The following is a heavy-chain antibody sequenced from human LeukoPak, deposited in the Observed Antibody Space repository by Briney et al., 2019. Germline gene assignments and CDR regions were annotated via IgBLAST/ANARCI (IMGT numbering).Heavy chain of an antibody. CDR1: GGTFSSYA. Sequence: SVKVSCKASGGTFSSYAISWVRQAPGQGLEWMGGIIPIFGTANYAQKFQGRVTITADESTSTAYMELSSLRSEDTAVYYCARDGYSSSWGFDYWGQGTLATVSS. CDR2: IIPIFGTA. V-gene: IGHV1-69*13. D-gene: IGHD6-13*01. J-gene: IGHJ4*02. CDR3: ARDGYSSSWGFDY.